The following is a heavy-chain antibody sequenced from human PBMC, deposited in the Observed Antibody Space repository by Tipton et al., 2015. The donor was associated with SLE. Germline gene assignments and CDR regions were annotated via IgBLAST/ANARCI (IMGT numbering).Heavy chain of an antibody. J-gene: IGHJ4*02. CDR2: IYYSGST. CDR1: GGSISSSSYY. CDR3: AGISVAGTIDY. D-gene: IGHD6-19*01. Sequence: TLSLTCTVSGGSISSSSYYWGWIRQPPGKGLEWIGSIYYSGSTYYNPSLKSRVTISVDTSKNQFSLKLSSVTAADTAVYYCAGISVAGTIDYWGQGALVTVSS. V-gene: IGHV4-39*07.